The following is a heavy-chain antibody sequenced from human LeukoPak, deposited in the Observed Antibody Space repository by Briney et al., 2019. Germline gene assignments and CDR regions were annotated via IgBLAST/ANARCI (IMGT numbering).Heavy chain of an antibody. D-gene: IGHD3-16*01. V-gene: IGHV4-39*07. CDR1: GGSISGSSYY. J-gene: IGHJ4*02. CDR3: ARDMGDLRY. CDR2: IYYGGSA. Sequence: SETLSLTCTVSGGSISGSSYYWGWVRQPPGKGLEWIGSIYYGGSAHYNSSLKSRVTISVDTSKNQFSLRLTSVTAADTAAYYCARDMGDLRYWGQGTLVTVSS.